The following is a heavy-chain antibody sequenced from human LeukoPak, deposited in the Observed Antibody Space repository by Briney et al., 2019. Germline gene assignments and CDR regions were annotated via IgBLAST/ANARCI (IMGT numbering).Heavy chain of an antibody. CDR3: AKDRPIVVVPAAIEGYFDY. V-gene: IGHV3-23*01. J-gene: IGHJ4*02. D-gene: IGHD2-2*01. Sequence: PGGSLRLSCAASGFTFSSYSMSWVRQAPGKGLEWVSAISGSGGSTYYADSVKGRVTISRDNSKNTLYLQMNSLRAEDTAVYYCAKDRPIVVVPAAIEGYFDYWGQGTLVTVSS. CDR2: ISGSGGST. CDR1: GFTFSSYS.